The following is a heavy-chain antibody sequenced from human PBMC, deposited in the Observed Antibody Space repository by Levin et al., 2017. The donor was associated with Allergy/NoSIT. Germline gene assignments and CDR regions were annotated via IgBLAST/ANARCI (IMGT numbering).Heavy chain of an antibody. D-gene: IGHD5-12*01. J-gene: IGHJ6*02. CDR3: AREKVATNGGGFYGMDV. Sequence: PGESLKISCKGSGYSFSSEWIGWVRQMPGKGLEWMGIIYPGDSDTRYSPSFQGQVTISADKSISTAYLQWSSLRASDRAIYYWAREKVATNGGGFYGMDVWGQGTTVTVS. V-gene: IGHV5-51*01. CDR1: GYSFSSEW. CDR2: IYPGDSDT.